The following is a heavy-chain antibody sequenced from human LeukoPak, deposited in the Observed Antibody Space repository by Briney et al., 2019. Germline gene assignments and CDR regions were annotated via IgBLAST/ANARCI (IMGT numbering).Heavy chain of an antibody. CDR3: AREGGGWFGELFLERNWFDP. J-gene: IGHJ5*02. V-gene: IGHV4-30-2*01. Sequence: PSETLSLTCTVSGGSISSGGYYWSWIRQPPGKGLEWIGYIYHSGSTYYNPPLKSRVTISVDTSKNQFSLKLSSVTAADTAVYYCAREGGGWFGELFLERNWFDPWGQGTLVTVSS. CDR2: IYHSGST. D-gene: IGHD3-10*01. CDR1: GGSISSGGYY.